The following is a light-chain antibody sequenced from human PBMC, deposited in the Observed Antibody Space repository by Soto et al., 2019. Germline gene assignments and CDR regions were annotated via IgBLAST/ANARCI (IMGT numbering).Light chain of an antibody. CDR1: QYISSY. V-gene: IGKV1-39*01. J-gene: IGKJ4*01. CDR3: QQSYDTPLT. Sequence: DIQMTQSPSSLSASVGDRVTITCRASQYISSYLNWYQQKPGKAPKLLIYAAFSLQSGVPSRFSGSKSGTDFTLTISSLQPDDFAIYYCQQSYDTPLTFGGGTKVAVK. CDR2: AAF.